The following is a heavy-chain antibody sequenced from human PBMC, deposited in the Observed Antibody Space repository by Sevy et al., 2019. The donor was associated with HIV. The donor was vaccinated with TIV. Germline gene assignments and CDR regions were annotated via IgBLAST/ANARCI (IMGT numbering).Heavy chain of an antibody. CDR2: INPSGGST. J-gene: IGHJ4*02. Sequence: ASVKVSCKTSGYAFTNYYIHWVRQAAGQGLEWMGLINPSGGSTSYAQKFQGRVTMTRDTSTSTVYMELSSLRSEDTAVYYCARVFYYDYSGPGYWGQGTLVTVSS. D-gene: IGHD3-22*01. CDR1: GYAFTNYY. V-gene: IGHV1-46*01. CDR3: ARVFYYDYSGPGY.